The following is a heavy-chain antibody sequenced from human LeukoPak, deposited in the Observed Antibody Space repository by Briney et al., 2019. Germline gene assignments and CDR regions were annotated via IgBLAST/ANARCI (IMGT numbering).Heavy chain of an antibody. CDR2: ISYDGNNK. Sequence: GRSLRLSCAASGLTFSSYALHWVRQAPGKGLEWVAVISYDGNNKYYADSVKGRFTISRDNSKNTLYLQMNSLRPEDTAVYYCARDNTFGLVPYGMDVWGQGTTVTVSS. D-gene: IGHD3-16*01. CDR3: ARDNTFGLVPYGMDV. J-gene: IGHJ6*02. V-gene: IGHV3-30-3*01. CDR1: GLTFSSYA.